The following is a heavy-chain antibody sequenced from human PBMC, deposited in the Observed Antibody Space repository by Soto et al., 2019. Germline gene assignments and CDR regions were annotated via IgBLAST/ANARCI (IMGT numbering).Heavy chain of an antibody. J-gene: IGHJ6*03. CDR3: ARRVAAAGTYYYYYYMDV. Sequence: QVQLVQSGAEVKKPGASVKVSCKASGYTFTTYDINWVRQATGQGLEWMGWMNPNSGNTGYAQKCQGRVTMTRNTSISTAYMELSSLRSDDTAVYYCARRVAAAGTYYYYYYMDVWGKGTTVTVSS. CDR1: GYTFTTYD. D-gene: IGHD6-13*01. V-gene: IGHV1-8*01. CDR2: MNPNSGNT.